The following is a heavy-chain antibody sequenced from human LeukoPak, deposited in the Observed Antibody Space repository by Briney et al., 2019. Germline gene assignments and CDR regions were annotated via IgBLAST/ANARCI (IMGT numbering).Heavy chain of an antibody. CDR1: GGSISSYY. CDR3: AREVPDYGDYFDY. J-gene: IGHJ4*02. V-gene: IGHV4-59*01. CDR2: IYYSGST. Sequence: SETLSLTRTVSGGSISSYYWSWIRQPPGKGLEWIGYIYYSGSTNYNPSLKSRVTISVDTSKNQFSLKLSSVTAADTAVYYCAREVPDYGDYFDYWGQGTLVTVSS. D-gene: IGHD4-17*01.